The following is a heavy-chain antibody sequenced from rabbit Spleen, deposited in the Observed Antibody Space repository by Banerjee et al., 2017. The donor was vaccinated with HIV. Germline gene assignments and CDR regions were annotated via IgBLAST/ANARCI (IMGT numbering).Heavy chain of an antibody. Sequence: QEQLEESGGGLVKPGGTLTLTCKASGIDFSNYYYMCWVRQAPGKGLELIACIYITSGSTWYANWVNGRFTISRSTSLNTVDLKMTSLTAADTASYFCARGNYGATSAYALGLWGPGTLVTVS. J-gene: IGHJ4*01. CDR3: ARGNYGATSAYALGL. D-gene: IGHD6-1*01. CDR1: GIDFSNYYY. V-gene: IGHV1S43*01. CDR2: IYITSGST.